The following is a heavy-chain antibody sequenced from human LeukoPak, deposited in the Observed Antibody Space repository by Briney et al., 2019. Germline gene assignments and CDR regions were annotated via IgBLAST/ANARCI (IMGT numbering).Heavy chain of an antibody. J-gene: IGHJ4*02. CDR2: IYHSGST. CDR3: ARFSRQGFDY. CDR1: GGSISSGGYS. V-gene: IGHV4-30-2*01. Sequence: SETLSLTCAVSGGSISSGGYSWSWIRQPPGKGLEWIGYIYHSGSTYYNPSLKSRVTISVDTSKNQFSLKLSSVTAADTAVYYCARFSRQGFDYWGQGTLVTVSS.